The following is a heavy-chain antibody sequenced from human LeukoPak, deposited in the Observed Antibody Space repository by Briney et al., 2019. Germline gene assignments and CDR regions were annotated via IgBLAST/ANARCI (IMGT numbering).Heavy chain of an antibody. CDR1: GFTFSSYG. D-gene: IGHD3-9*01. J-gene: IGHJ3*02. CDR2: IWYDGSNK. CDR3: ARDQGYFDWLRDAFDI. V-gene: IGHV3-33*01. Sequence: GRSLRLSCAASGFTFSSYGMHWVRQAPGKGLEWVAVIWYDGSNKYYADSVKGRFTISRDNSKNTLYLQMNSLRAEDTAVYYCARDQGYFDWLRDAFDIWGQGTMVTVSS.